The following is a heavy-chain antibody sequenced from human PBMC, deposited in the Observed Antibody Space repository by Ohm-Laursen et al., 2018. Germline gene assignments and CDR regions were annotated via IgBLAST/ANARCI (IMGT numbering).Heavy chain of an antibody. V-gene: IGHV4-4*07. CDR1: GDSISNSY. CDR3: AKEGGGRYEIDY. Sequence: SDTLSLTCIVSGDSISNSYWTWIRQPAGKGLEWIGRFYSSGSSSYNPSLKSRVTMSIDASMNQFSLKLTSVTAADTAVYYCAKEGGGRYEIDYWGQGTLVTVSS. D-gene: IGHD2-15*01. CDR2: FYSSGSS. J-gene: IGHJ4*02.